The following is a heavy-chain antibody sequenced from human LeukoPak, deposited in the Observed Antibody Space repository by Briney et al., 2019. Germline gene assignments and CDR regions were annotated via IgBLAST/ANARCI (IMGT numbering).Heavy chain of an antibody. Sequence: ASVKVSCKASGYTFTSYDINWVRQATGEGLEWMGWMNPNSGNTGYAQKFQGRVTMTRNTSISTAYMELSSLRSEDTAVYYCARGIMGSSWYSGGTKKNWFDPWGQGTLVTVSS. CDR2: MNPNSGNT. J-gene: IGHJ5*02. CDR1: GYTFTSYD. CDR3: ARGIMGSSWYSGGTKKNWFDP. V-gene: IGHV1-8*01. D-gene: IGHD6-13*01.